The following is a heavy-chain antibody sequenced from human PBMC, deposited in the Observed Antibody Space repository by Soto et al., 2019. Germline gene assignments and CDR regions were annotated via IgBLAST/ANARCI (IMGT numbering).Heavy chain of an antibody. J-gene: IGHJ4*02. CDR1: GGSFDCYY. CDR2: IHHSGST. V-gene: IGHV4-34*01. Sequence: SETLSLTCALYGGSFDCYYWSWIRQSPGKGLEWIGEIHHSGSTKYNPSLKSRVSLSVDTSTKQFSLKMTSMTAADRGVYYCARGVDSWSGYLFWGQGTPVTVSS. D-gene: IGHD3-3*01. CDR3: ARGVDSWSGYLF.